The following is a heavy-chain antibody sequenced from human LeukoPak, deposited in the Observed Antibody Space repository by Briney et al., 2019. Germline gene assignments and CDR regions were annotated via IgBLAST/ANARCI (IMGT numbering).Heavy chain of an antibody. CDR1: GFTFSSYA. CDR3: ARSSSSSGRYYYYYMDV. V-gene: IGHV3-7*01. D-gene: IGHD6-6*01. J-gene: IGHJ6*03. CDR2: IKQDGSEK. Sequence: GGSLRLSCTASGFTFSSYAMYWVRQAPGKGLEWVANIKQDGSEKYYVDSVKGRFTISRDNAKNSLYLQMNSLRAEDTAVYYCARSSSSSGRYYYYYMDVWGKGTTVTVSS.